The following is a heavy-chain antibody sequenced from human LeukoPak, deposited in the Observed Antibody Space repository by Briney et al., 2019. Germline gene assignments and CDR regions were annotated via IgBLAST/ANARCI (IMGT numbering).Heavy chain of an antibody. CDR1: GGTFSSYA. J-gene: IGHJ4*02. CDR2: IIPIFGTA. V-gene: IGHV1-69*13. D-gene: IGHD3-22*01. CDR3: ARGDGPPEYNYDSSGYYYY. Sequence: GASVKVSCKASGGTFSSYAISWVRQAPGQGLEWMGGIIPIFGTANYAQKFQGRVTITADESTSTAYMELSSLRSEDTAVYYCARGDGPPEYNYDSSGYYYYWGQGTLVTVSS.